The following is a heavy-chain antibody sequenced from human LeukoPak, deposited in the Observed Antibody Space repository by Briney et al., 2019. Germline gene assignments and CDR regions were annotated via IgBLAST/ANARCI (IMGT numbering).Heavy chain of an antibody. V-gene: IGHV3-48*01. CDR2: ISSSSSTI. Sequence: SGGSLRLSCAASGFTFSSHSMNWVRQAPGKGLEWVSYISSSSSTIYYADSVKGRFTISRDNAKNSLYLQMNSLRAEDTAVYYCAKVTGRYCSSTSCSRWFDPWGQGTLVTVSS. CDR1: GFTFSSHS. CDR3: AKVTGRYCSSTSCSRWFDP. D-gene: IGHD2-2*01. J-gene: IGHJ5*02.